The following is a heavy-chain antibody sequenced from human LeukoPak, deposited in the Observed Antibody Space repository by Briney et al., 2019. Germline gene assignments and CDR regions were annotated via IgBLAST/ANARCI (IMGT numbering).Heavy chain of an antibody. CDR2: NIPIFGTA. Sequence: SVQVSCKASGGTFSSYAISWVRQAPGQGLEWMGGNIPIFGTANYAQKFQGRVTITTDESTSTAYMELSSLRSEDTAVYYCARWGPYDFWSGYYQPYYYYYMDVWGKGTTVTVSS. D-gene: IGHD3-3*01. CDR3: ARWGPYDFWSGYYQPYYYYYMDV. V-gene: IGHV1-69*05. J-gene: IGHJ6*03. CDR1: GGTFSSYA.